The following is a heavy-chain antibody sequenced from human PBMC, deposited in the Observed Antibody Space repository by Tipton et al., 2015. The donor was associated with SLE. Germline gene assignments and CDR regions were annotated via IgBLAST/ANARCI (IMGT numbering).Heavy chain of an antibody. CDR2: ISSPSSTI. J-gene: IGHJ6*01. Sequence: GSLRLSCAASGFTFSSYSMNWVRQAAGKGLEWISYISSPSSTIYYADSVKGRFTISRDNAKNSLYLQMSSLRDEDTAVYYCARDKGHFYGMVVWGXGTTXXVSS. CDR3: ARDKGHFYGMVV. CDR1: GFTFSSYS. V-gene: IGHV3-48*02.